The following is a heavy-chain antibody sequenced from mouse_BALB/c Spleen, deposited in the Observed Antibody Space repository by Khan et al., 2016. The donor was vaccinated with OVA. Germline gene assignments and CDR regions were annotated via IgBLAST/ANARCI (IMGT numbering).Heavy chain of an antibody. D-gene: IGHD1-1*01. CDR1: GYTFSSYG. J-gene: IGHJ2*01. V-gene: IGHV5-17*02. CDR2: ISGDSSSI. Sequence: EVELVESGGGLVQPGGSRKLSCAASGYTFSSYGMYWVRQAPAQGMVWVAYISGDSSSINYADTVKGRFTISRDNPKNNLFLQLNSLMSEDTAMYYCATSYYYGYYFAYWGPGTTLTVSS. CDR3: ATSYYYGYYFAY.